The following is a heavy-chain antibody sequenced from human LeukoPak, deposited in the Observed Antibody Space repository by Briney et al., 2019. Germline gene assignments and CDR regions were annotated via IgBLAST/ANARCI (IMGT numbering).Heavy chain of an antibody. CDR1: GGTFSSYA. V-gene: IGHV1-69*06. J-gene: IGHJ5*02. Sequence: SVKVSCKASGGTFSSYAINWVRQAPGQGLEWMGGIIPMFGTANYAQKFQGRVTITADKSTSTAYMELSSLRSEDTAVYYCARDNSIGGRGWWFDPWGQGTLVTASS. CDR2: IIPMFGTA. CDR3: ARDNSIGGRGWWFDP. D-gene: IGHD4-23*01.